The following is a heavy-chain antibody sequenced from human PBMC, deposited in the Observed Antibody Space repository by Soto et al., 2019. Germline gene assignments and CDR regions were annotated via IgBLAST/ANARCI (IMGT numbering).Heavy chain of an antibody. Sequence: EVQLVESGGGLVKPGESLRLSCAASGFTLSNAWMSWVRQAPGKGLEWVGRIKSKTDGGTTDYAAPVKGRFTISRDDSKNTLYLQMNSLKTEDTAVYYCTTDWVDATHEYYYYGMDVWGQGTTVTVSS. J-gene: IGHJ6*02. CDR2: IKSKTDGGTT. CDR1: GFTLSNAW. CDR3: TTDWVDATHEYYYYGMDV. D-gene: IGHD2-15*01. V-gene: IGHV3-15*01.